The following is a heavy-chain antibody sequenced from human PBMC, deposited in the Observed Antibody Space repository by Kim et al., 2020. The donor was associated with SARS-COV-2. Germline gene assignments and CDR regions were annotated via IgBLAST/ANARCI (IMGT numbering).Heavy chain of an antibody. D-gene: IGHD3-10*01. Sequence: ASVKVSCKASGYTFTSYAMHWVRQAPGQRLEWMGWINAGNSNTKYSQKFQGRVTITRDTSASTAYMELSSLRSEDTAVYYCARDRYYYGSGNYFDYWGQG. CDR2: INAGNSNT. V-gene: IGHV1-3*01. CDR1: GYTFTSYA. CDR3: ARDRYYYGSGNYFDY. J-gene: IGHJ4*02.